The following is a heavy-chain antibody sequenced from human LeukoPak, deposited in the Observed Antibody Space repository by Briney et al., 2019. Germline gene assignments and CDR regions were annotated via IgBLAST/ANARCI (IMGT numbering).Heavy chain of an antibody. CDR3: ARVKEGTAMVDY. CDR2: IYYSGST. J-gene: IGHJ4*02. Sequence: PSETLSLTCTVSGGSIRSTAYYWGWIRQPPGKGLEWIGTIYYSGSTNYNPSLNSRVTISVDTSKNQFSLKLSSVTAADTAVYYCARVKEGTAMVDYWGPGTLVTVSS. CDR1: GGSIRSTAYY. V-gene: IGHV4-39*07. D-gene: IGHD5-18*01.